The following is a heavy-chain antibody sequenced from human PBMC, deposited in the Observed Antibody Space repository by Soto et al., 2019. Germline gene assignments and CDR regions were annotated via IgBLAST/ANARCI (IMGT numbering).Heavy chain of an antibody. CDR3: EKDGGIKGGEGLVRSVFVI. CDR2: ISWNSGSI. V-gene: IGHV3-9*01. CDR1: GFTFDDYA. J-gene: IGHJ3*02. Sequence: GGSLRLSCAASGFTFDDYAMHWVRQAPGKGLEWVSGISWNSGSIGYADPVKGRFTISRDNAKNSLYLQMNSLRAEDTALYYCEKDGGIKGGEGLVRSVFVIWAQGKMVTVSS. D-gene: IGHD3-16*01.